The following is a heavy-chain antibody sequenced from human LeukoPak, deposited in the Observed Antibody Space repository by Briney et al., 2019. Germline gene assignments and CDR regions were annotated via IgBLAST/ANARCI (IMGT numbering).Heavy chain of an antibody. CDR2: IWYDGSNK. CDR1: GFTFSSYG. CDR3: AREGRKAVADQNTYFDY. V-gene: IGHV3-33*01. J-gene: IGHJ4*02. Sequence: PGRSLRLSCAAPGFTFSSYGMHWVRQAPGKGLEWVAVIWYDGSNKYYADSVKGRFTISRDNSKNTLYLQMNSLRAEDTAVYYCAREGRKAVADQNTYFDYWGQGTLVTVSS. D-gene: IGHD6-19*01.